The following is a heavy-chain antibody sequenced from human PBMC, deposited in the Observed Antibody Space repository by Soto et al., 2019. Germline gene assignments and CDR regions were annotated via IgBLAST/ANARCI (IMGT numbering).Heavy chain of an antibody. D-gene: IGHD1-1*01. J-gene: IGHJ5*02. CDR1: GYSISSSNW. CDR2: IYYSGTT. Sequence: SETLSLTCAVSGYSISSSNWWGWIRQPPGKGLEWIGYIYYSGTTYYNPSLKSRVTMSVDKSKNQFSLKLSSVTAADTAVYYCARVNWNDARYNWFDPWGQGTLVT. CDR3: ARVNWNDARYNWFDP. V-gene: IGHV4-28*03.